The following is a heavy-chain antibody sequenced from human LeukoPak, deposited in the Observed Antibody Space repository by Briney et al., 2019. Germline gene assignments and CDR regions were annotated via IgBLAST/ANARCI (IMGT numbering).Heavy chain of an antibody. CDR2: IYYSGST. CDR1: GGSIGSSSYY. V-gene: IGHV4-39*02. Sequence: SETLSLTCTVSGGSIGSSSYYWGWIRQPPGKGLEWIGSIYYSGSTYYNPSLKSRVTISVDTSKNQFSLKLSSVTAADTAVYYCARDTSQNWFDPWGQGTLVTVSS. CDR3: ARDTSQNWFDP. J-gene: IGHJ5*02.